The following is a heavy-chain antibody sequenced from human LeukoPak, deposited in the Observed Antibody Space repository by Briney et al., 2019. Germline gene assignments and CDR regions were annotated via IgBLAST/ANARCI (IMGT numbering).Heavy chain of an antibody. CDR3: ARSFGSGSYFDY. D-gene: IGHD3-10*01. CDR2: IYHSGST. CDR1: GGSISSYY. J-gene: IGHJ4*02. V-gene: IGHV4-59*08. Sequence: SETLSLTCTVSGGSISSYYWSWIRQPPGKGLEWIGYIYHSGSTNYNPSLKSRVTMSVDTSKNQFSLKLSSVTAADTAVYYCARSFGSGSYFDYWGQGTLVTVPS.